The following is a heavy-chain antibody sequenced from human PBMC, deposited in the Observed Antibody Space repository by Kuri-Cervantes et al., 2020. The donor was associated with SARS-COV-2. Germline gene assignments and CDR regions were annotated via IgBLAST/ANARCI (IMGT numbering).Heavy chain of an antibody. V-gene: IGHV3-23*01. D-gene: IGHD3-16*01. CDR2: IGGSGART. J-gene: IGHJ1*01. Sequence: GESLKISCAASEFTFSSYAMNWVGQAPGKGLEWVSVIGGSGARTNYADSVKGRFTISRDNSKNTLYLQMNSLRAEDTAVYYCAKVGGHREYFQNWGQGTLVTVSS. CDR3: AKVGGHREYFQN. CDR1: EFTFSSYA.